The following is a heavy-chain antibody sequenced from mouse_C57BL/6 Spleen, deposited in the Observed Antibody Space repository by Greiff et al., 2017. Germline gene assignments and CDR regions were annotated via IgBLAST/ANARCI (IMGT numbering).Heavy chain of an antibody. D-gene: IGHD2-3*01. CDR1: GYTFTSYW. CDR3: ARRDGYYVGYFDV. CDR2: IDPSDSET. V-gene: IGHV1-52*01. J-gene: IGHJ1*03. Sequence: QVQLQQSGAELVRPGSSVKLSCKASGYTFTSYWMHWVKQRPIQGLEWIGNIDPSDSETHYNQKFKDKATLTVDKSSSTAYMQLSSLTSEDSAVYYCARRDGYYVGYFDVWGTGTTVTVSS.